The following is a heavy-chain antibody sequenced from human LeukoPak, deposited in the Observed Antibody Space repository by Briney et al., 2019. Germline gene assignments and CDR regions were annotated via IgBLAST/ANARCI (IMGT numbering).Heavy chain of an antibody. CDR2: IYPGDSDT. CDR3: ARTYDSSGYYLGNFDY. CDR1: GYSFTSYW. Sequence: GESLKISCKGSGYSFTSYWIGWVRQMPGKGLEWMGIIYPGDSDTRYSPSFQGQVTISADKPISTAYLQWSSLKASDTAMYYCARTYDSSGYYLGNFDYWGQGTLVTVSS. D-gene: IGHD3-22*01. V-gene: IGHV5-51*04. J-gene: IGHJ4*02.